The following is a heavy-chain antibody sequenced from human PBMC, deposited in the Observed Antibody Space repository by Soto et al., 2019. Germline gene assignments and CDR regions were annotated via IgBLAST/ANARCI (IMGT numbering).Heavy chain of an antibody. J-gene: IGHJ6*02. CDR1: GFTFSTYS. CDR2: MSSRSLTI. Sequence: EVQLVESGGGLVQPGGSLRVSCAASGFTFSTYSMNWVRQAPGKGLEWVSYMSSRSLTIYYTDSVKGRFTISRENAKNSLYLQINSLRDEDTAVYYCVSGGSSSDNGMVVWGQGTTFTVSS. V-gene: IGHV3-48*02. D-gene: IGHD6-6*01. CDR3: VSGGSSSDNGMVV.